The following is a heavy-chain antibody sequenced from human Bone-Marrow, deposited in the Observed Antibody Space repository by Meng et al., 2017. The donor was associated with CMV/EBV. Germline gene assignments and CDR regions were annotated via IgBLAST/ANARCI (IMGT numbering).Heavy chain of an antibody. D-gene: IGHD6-19*01. CDR3: AREAASGWYPYYYYGMDV. J-gene: IGHJ6*02. Sequence: GESLKISCAGSGFTFSSYWMHWVRQAPGKGLVWVSRINSDGSSTSYADSVKGRFTISRDNAKNTLYLQMNSLRAEDTAVYYCAREAASGWYPYYYYGMDVWGQGTTVTVSS. CDR1: GFTFSSYW. CDR2: INSDGSST. V-gene: IGHV3-74*01.